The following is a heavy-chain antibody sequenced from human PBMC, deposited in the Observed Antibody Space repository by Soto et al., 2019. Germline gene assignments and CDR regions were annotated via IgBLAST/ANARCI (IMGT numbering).Heavy chain of an antibody. D-gene: IGHD6-13*01. V-gene: IGHV1-2*04. Sequence: ASVKVSCKASGYTFTGYYMHWVRQAPGQGLEWMGWINPNSGGTNYAQKFQGWVTMTRDTSKNQFSLKLTSVTAADTAVYYCVRGGIAGNWFDPWGQGTLVTVSS. CDR1: GYTFTGYY. J-gene: IGHJ5*02. CDR3: VRGGIAGNWFDP. CDR2: INPNSGGT.